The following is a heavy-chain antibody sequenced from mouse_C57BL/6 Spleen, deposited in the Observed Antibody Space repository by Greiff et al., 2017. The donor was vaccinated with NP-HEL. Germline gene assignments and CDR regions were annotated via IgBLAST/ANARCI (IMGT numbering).Heavy chain of an antibody. Sequence: VQLQQPGAELVRPGSSVKLSCKASGYTFTSYWMHWVKQRPIQGLEWIGNIDPSDSETHYNQKFKDKATLTVDKSSSPAYMQLSSLTSEDSAVYYCARNYGSSHYYAMDYWGQGTSVTVSS. D-gene: IGHD1-1*01. CDR3: ARNYGSSHYYAMDY. CDR1: GYTFTSYW. V-gene: IGHV1-52*01. J-gene: IGHJ4*01. CDR2: IDPSDSET.